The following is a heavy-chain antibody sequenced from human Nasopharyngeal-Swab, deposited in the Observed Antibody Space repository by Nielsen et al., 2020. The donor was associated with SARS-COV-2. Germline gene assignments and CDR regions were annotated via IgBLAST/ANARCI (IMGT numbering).Heavy chain of an antibody. V-gene: IGHV4-34*01. D-gene: IGHD2-15*01. J-gene: IGHJ5*02. Sequence: WIRQPPGKGLEWVGEINRSGSTNYNPSLKSRVTISVDRSKNQFSLKLSSVTAADTAVYYCARGFRTPIVVVVAACCPAHGGHWFDPWGQGTLVTVSS. CDR3: ARGFRTPIVVVVAACCPAHGGHWFDP. CDR2: INRSGST.